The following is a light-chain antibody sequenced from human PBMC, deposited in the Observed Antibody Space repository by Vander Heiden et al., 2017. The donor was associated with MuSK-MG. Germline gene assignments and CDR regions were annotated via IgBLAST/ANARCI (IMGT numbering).Light chain of an antibody. CDR1: QSISSY. V-gene: IGKV1-39*01. CDR3: QQTYTTPRA. Sequence: DIQMTQSPSSLSASVGDRVTITCRASQSISSYLSWHQQKPLKAPKLLIYAASSLQSGVPSRFSGRGSGTDFTLTISSLQPEDFATYYCQQTYTTPRAFGQGTKVEI. J-gene: IGKJ1*01. CDR2: AAS.